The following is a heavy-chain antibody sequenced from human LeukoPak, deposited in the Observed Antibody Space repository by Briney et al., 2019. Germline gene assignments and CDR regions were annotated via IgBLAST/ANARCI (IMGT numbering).Heavy chain of an antibody. CDR1: GGSISSSSYY. Sequence: SETLSLTCTVSGGSISSSSYYWGWIRQPPGKGLEWIGSIYYSGSTYYNPSLKSRVTISVDTSKNQFSLKLGSVTAADTAVYYCARHRLRYYYDSSGYFEPFDYWGQGTLVTVPS. CDR2: IYYSGST. D-gene: IGHD3-22*01. CDR3: ARHRLRYYYDSSGYFEPFDY. V-gene: IGHV4-39*01. J-gene: IGHJ4*02.